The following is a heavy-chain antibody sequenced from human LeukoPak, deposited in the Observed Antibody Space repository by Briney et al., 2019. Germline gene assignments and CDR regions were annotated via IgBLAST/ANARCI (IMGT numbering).Heavy chain of an antibody. CDR3: ARSGWTGDAFDI. J-gene: IGHJ3*02. Sequence: GGSLRLSCAASGFTFRSYWMHWVRQAPGEGLVWVSRINSDGSITSDADSVKGRFTISRDNAKNTLFLQMNSLRVEDTAVYHCARSGWTGDAFDIWGRGTMVTVSS. CDR1: GFTFRSYW. V-gene: IGHV3-74*01. CDR2: INSDGSIT. D-gene: IGHD6-19*01.